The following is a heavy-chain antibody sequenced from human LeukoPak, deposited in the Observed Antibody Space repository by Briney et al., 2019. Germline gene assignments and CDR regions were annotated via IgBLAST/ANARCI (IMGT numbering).Heavy chain of an antibody. CDR1: GYTFTSYG. V-gene: IGHV1-18*01. D-gene: IGHD2-15*01. J-gene: IGHJ3*02. Sequence: ASVKVSCKASGYTFTSYGISWVRQAPGQGLEWMGWISAYNGNTDYAQKLQDRVTMTTDTSTSTAYMELRSLRSDDTAVYYCATRVHCSGGSCYSGYDAFDMWGQGTMVTVSS. CDR2: ISAYNGNT. CDR3: ATRVHCSGGSCYSGYDAFDM.